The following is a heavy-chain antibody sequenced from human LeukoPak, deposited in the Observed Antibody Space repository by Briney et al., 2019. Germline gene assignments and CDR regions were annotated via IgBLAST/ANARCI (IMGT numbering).Heavy chain of an antibody. CDR2: ISAYNGNT. CDR1: GYTFTNYG. Sequence: GASVKVSCEASGYTFTNYGINWVRQAPGQGLEWMGWISAYNGNTNYAQKLQGRVTMTTDTSTSTAYMELRGLRSDDTAVYYCARDLDQYSGRFGGFGHDFWGQGTLVTVSS. J-gene: IGHJ4*02. D-gene: IGHD1-26*01. CDR3: ARDLDQYSGRFGGFGHDF. V-gene: IGHV1-18*01.